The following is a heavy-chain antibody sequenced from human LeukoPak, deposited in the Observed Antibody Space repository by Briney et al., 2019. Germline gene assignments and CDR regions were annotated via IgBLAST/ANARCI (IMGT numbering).Heavy chain of an antibody. CDR2: IYYSGST. J-gene: IGHJ4*02. V-gene: IGHV4-39*07. CDR3: ARERRGNWNYEYDY. CDR1: GGSISSSSYY. Sequence: SETLSLTCTVSGGSISSSSYYWGWIRQPPGKGLEWIGSIYYSGSTYYNPSLKSRVTISVDTSKNQFSLKLSSVTAADTAVYYCARERRGNWNYEYDYWGQGTLVTVSS. D-gene: IGHD1-7*01.